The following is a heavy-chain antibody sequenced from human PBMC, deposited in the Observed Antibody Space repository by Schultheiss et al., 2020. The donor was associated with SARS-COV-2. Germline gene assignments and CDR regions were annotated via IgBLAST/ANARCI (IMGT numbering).Heavy chain of an antibody. Sequence: SLKISCAASGFTFDDYAMHWVRQAPGKGLEWVPGISWNSGSIGYADSVKGRFTISRDNAKNSLYLQMNSLRAEDTALYYCAKDIVSLLRSPKVGFDYWGQGTLVTVSS. J-gene: IGHJ4*02. D-gene: IGHD4-17*01. V-gene: IGHV3-9*01. CDR2: ISWNSGSI. CDR3: AKDIVSLLRSPKVGFDY. CDR1: GFTFDDYA.